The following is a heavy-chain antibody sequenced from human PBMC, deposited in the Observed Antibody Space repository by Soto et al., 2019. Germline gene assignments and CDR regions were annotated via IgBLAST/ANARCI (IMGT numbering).Heavy chain of an antibody. D-gene: IGHD2-15*01. CDR2: ISANGGIT. CDR1: GFTFSKYA. Sequence: EVQLLESGGGLVKPGGSLRLSCAASGFTFSKYAMSWVRLAPGKGLEWVSSISANGGITDYADSVKGRFTISRDNSQNILSLQMDSLTGDDTALYFCAKDKYTDSMRKVWFFDYWGRGTLVTVSS. J-gene: IGHJ2*01. V-gene: IGHV3-23*01. CDR3: AKDKYTDSMRKVWFFDY.